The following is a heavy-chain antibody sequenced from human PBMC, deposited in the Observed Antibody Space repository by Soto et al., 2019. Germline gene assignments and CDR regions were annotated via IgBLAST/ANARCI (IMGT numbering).Heavy chain of an antibody. CDR3: AREGEGIAAAPPYY. Sequence: PSETLSLTCTVSGGSISSGDYYWSWIRQPPGKGLEWIGYIYYSWSTYYNPSLKSRVTISVDTSKNQFSLKLSSVTAADTAVYYCAREGEGIAAAPPYYWGQGTLVTVSS. J-gene: IGHJ4*02. CDR2: IYYSWST. V-gene: IGHV4-30-4*01. D-gene: IGHD6-13*01. CDR1: GGSISSGDYY.